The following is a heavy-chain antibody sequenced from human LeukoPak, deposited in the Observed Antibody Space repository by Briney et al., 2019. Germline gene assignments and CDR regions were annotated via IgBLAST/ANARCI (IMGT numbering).Heavy chain of an antibody. CDR2: IYYSGST. D-gene: IGHD3-22*01. V-gene: IGHV4-34*01. CDR3: ARNYYDSSGYRPYYFDY. CDR1: GGSFSGYY. Sequence: SETLSLTCAVYGGSFSGYYWGWIRQPPGKGLEWIGSIYYSGSTYYNPSLKSRVTISVDTSKNQFSLKLSSVTAADTAVYYCARNYYDSSGYRPYYFDYWGQGTLVTVSS. J-gene: IGHJ4*02.